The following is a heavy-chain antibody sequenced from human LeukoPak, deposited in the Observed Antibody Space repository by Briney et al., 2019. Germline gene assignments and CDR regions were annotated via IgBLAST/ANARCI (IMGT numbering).Heavy chain of an antibody. Sequence: PSETLSLTCTVSGGSISSYYWSWIRQSPGKGLEWIGYMYYSGSTDYNPYLKSRVTISVDTSKNQFSLKLTSVTAADTAVYYCAREGIAAAGNDAFDIWGQGTMVTVSS. D-gene: IGHD6-13*01. CDR2: MYYSGST. V-gene: IGHV4-59*01. J-gene: IGHJ3*02. CDR1: GGSISSYY. CDR3: AREGIAAAGNDAFDI.